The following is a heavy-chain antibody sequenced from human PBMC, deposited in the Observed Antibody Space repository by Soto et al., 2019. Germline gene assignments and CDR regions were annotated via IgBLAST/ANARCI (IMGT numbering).Heavy chain of an antibody. CDR1: GDSVSSNSAA. J-gene: IGHJ6*02. Sequence: LQTLSLTCAISGDSVSSNSAAWNWIRQSPSRGLEWLGRTYYRSKWYNDCAVSVKSRITINPDTSKNQFSLQLNSVTPEDTAVYYCARDTPDTSGYYTYDYYGMDVWGQGTRVTVSS. D-gene: IGHD3-3*01. V-gene: IGHV6-1*01. CDR3: ARDTPDTSGYYTYDYYGMDV. CDR2: TYYRSKWYN.